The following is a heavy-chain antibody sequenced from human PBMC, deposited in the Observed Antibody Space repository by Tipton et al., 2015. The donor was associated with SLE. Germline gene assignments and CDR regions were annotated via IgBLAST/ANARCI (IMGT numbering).Heavy chain of an antibody. CDR3: ARLPGYSSSSAYYYGMDV. CDR1: GGSISSYY. Sequence: LRLSCTVSGGSISSYYWSWIRQPSGKGLEWIGYIYYSGSTNYNPSLKSRVTISVDTSKNQFSLKLSSVTAADTAVYYCARLPGYSSSSAYYYGMDVWGQGTTVTVSS. D-gene: IGHD6-6*01. CDR2: IYYSGST. J-gene: IGHJ6*02. V-gene: IGHV4-59*08.